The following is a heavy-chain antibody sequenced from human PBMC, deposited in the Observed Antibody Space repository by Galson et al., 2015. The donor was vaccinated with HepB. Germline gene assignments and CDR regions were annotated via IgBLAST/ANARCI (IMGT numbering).Heavy chain of an antibody. V-gene: IGHV3-30*04. CDR1: GFTFSSYA. J-gene: IGHJ4*02. CDR2: ISYDGSNK. D-gene: IGHD6-19*01. Sequence: SLRLSCAASGFTFSSYAMHWVRQAPGKGLEWVAVISYDGSNKYYADSVKGRFTISRDNSKNTLYLQMNSLRAEDTAVYYCARVEGAYSSGWQLPHLDYWGQGTLVTGS. CDR3: ARVEGAYSSGWQLPHLDY.